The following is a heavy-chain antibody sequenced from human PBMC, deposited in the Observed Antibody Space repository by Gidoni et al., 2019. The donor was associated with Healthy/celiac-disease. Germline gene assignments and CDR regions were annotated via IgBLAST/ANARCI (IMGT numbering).Heavy chain of an antibody. J-gene: IGHJ6*02. Sequence: QVQLQQWGAGLLKPSETLSLTCAVYGGSFSGYYWSWIRQPPGKGLEWIGEINHSGSTTYNPSLKSRVTISVDTSKTQFSLKLSSVTAADTAVYYCASIPNYYYGSGSYYNYYYGMDVWGQGTTVTVSS. CDR1: GGSFSGYY. CDR2: INHSGST. CDR3: ASIPNYYYGSGSYYNYYYGMDV. V-gene: IGHV4-34*01. D-gene: IGHD3-10*01.